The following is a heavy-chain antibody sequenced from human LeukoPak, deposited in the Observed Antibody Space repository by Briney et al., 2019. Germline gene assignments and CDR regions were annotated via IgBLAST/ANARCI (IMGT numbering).Heavy chain of an antibody. J-gene: IGHJ4*02. V-gene: IGHV4-39*07. CDR1: GGSISSSSYY. D-gene: IGHD2-15*01. Sequence: SETLSLTCTVSGGSISSSSYYWGWIRQPPGKGLEWIGSIYYSGSINYNPSPKSRVTMSVDKSKNQFFLNLTSVTAADTATYFCARAPRAYCSATGSCFQDDWGQGTLVIVSS. CDR2: IYYSGSI. CDR3: ARAPRAYCSATGSCFQDD.